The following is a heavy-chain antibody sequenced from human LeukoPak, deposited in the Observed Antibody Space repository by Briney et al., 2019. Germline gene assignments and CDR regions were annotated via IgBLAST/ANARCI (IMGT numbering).Heavy chain of an antibody. CDR3: ANVGCNSTNCLGPFDY. CDR2: IIPILGIA. D-gene: IGHD2-2*01. J-gene: IGHJ4*02. Sequence: GSSVKVSCKASGGTFSRYAISWVRQAPGQGLEWMGRIIPILGIANYAQKFQGRVTITADKSTSTAYMELSSLRSEDTAVYYCANVGCNSTNCLGPFDYWGQGTLVTVSS. V-gene: IGHV1-69*04. CDR1: GGTFSRYA.